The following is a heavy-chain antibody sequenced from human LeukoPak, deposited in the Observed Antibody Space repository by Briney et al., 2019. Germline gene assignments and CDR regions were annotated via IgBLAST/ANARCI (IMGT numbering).Heavy chain of an antibody. Sequence: SETLSLTCAVYGGSFSGYYWGWIRQPPGKGLEWIGEINHSGSTNYNPSLKSRVTISVDTSKNQFSLKLSSVTAADTAVYYCARGLAVRTPNWFDPWGQGTLVTVSS. D-gene: IGHD6-19*01. CDR2: INHSGST. V-gene: IGHV4-34*01. CDR1: GGSFSGYY. CDR3: ARGLAVRTPNWFDP. J-gene: IGHJ5*02.